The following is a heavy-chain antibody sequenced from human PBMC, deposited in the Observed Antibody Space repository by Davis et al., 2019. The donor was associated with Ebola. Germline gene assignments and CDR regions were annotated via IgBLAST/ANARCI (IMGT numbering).Heavy chain of an antibody. CDR2: ISGSGGST. V-gene: IGHV3-23*01. J-gene: IGHJ4*02. Sequence: GESLKISCAASGFTFSSYAMSWVRQAPGKGLEWVSAISGSGGSTYYADSVKGRFTISRDNSKNTLYLQMNSLRAEDTAVYYCAKGAGYSYGHFDYWGQGTLVTVSS. CDR3: AKGAGYSYGHFDY. CDR1: GFTFSSYA. D-gene: IGHD5-18*01.